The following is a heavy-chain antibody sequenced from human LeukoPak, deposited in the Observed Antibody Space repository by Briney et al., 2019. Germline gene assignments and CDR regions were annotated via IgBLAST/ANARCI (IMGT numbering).Heavy chain of an antibody. V-gene: IGHV4-59*01. CDR2: IYYSGST. J-gene: IGHJ3*02. Sequence: SETLSLTCTVSGGSISSDYWSWIRQPPGKGLEWIGYIYYSGSTNYNPSLKSRVTISVDTSKNQFSLKLSSVTAADTAVYYCASLNDAFDIWGQGTMVTVSS. CDR3: ASLNDAFDI. CDR1: GGSISSDY.